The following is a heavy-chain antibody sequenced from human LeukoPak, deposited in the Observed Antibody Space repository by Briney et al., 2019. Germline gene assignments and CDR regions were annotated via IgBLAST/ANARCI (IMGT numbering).Heavy chain of an antibody. J-gene: IGHJ6*03. D-gene: IGHD6-19*01. Sequence: SETLSLTCTVSGGSIRSGDYYWSWIRQPPGKGLEWIGYIYYRGSTYYNPSLKSRVTMSVDMSKNQFSLKLSSVTAADTAVYYCAREGSLPSYYYYYMGVWGKGTTVTVSS. CDR1: GGSIRSGDYY. CDR3: AREGSLPSYYYYYMGV. CDR2: IYYRGST. V-gene: IGHV4-30-4*08.